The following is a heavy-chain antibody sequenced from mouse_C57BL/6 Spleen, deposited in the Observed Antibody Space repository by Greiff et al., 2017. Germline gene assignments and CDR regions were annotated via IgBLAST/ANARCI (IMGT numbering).Heavy chain of an antibody. D-gene: IGHD2-4*01. V-gene: IGHV1-22*01. CDR3: ARNDYEEDY. CDR2: INPNNGGT. J-gene: IGHJ2*01. Sequence: VVKPGASVKMSCKASGYTFTDYNMHWVKQSHGKSLEWIGYINPNNGGTSYNQKFKGTATLTVNKSSSTAYMELRRLTSEDSAVYYCARNDYEEDYWGQGTTRTVSS. CDR1: GYTFTDYN.